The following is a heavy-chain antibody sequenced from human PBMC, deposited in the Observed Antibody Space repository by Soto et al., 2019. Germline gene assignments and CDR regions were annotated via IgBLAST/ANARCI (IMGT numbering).Heavy chain of an antibody. CDR3: TTVGDIVLMATLGMDV. J-gene: IGHJ6*02. CDR1: GFTFSNAW. D-gene: IGHD2-8*01. V-gene: IGHV3-15*01. Sequence: GSLRLSCAASGFTFSNAWMSWVRQAPGKGLEWVGRIKSKTDGGTTDYAAPVKGRFTISRDDSKNALYLQMNSLKTEDTAVYYCTTVGDIVLMATLGMDVWGQGTTVTVSS. CDR2: IKSKTDGGTT.